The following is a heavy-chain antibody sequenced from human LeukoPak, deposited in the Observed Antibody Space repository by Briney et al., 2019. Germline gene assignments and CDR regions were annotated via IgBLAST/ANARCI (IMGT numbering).Heavy chain of an antibody. CDR1: GYTFTGYY. Sequence: GASVKVSCKASGYTFTGYYMHWVRQAPGQGLEWMGWINPNSGNTGYAQKFQGRVTMTRNTSISTTYMELSSLRSEDTAVYYCARALVLRYFDWSPGAGFDPWGQGTLVTVSS. J-gene: IGHJ5*02. CDR3: ARALVLRYFDWSPGAGFDP. V-gene: IGHV1-8*02. CDR2: INPNSGNT. D-gene: IGHD3-9*01.